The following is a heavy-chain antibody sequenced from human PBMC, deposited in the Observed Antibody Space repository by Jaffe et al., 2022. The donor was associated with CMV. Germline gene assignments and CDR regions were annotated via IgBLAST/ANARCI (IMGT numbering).Heavy chain of an antibody. Sequence: QVQLVQSGAEVKKPGASVKVSCKASGYTFTGYYMHWVRQAPGQGLEWMGWINPNSGGTNYAQKFQGRVTMTRDTSISTAYMELSRLRSDDTAVYYCARVGDDSSVPQLEADYYGMDVWGQGTTVTVSS. D-gene: IGHD3-22*01. V-gene: IGHV1-2*02. CDR3: ARVGDDSSVPQLEADYYGMDV. J-gene: IGHJ6*02. CDR2: INPNSGGT. CDR1: GYTFTGYY.